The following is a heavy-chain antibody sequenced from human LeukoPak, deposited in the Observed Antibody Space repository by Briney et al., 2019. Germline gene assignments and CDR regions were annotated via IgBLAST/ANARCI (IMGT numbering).Heavy chain of an antibody. V-gene: IGHV3-23*01. CDR1: GFTFSSYW. D-gene: IGHD3-16*01. J-gene: IGHJ4*02. CDR2: ITTSDGNT. Sequence: GGSLRLSCAASGFTFSSYWMNWARQAPGKGLEWVSTITTSDGNTYYADSVKGRFTVSRDNSKNTLFLQMNSLRAEDTAVYYCARDGVVNFDYWGQGTLVTVSS. CDR3: ARDGVVNFDY.